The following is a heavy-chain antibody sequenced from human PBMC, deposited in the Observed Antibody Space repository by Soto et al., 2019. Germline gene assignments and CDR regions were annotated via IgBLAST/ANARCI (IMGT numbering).Heavy chain of an antibody. V-gene: IGHV4-39*01. D-gene: IGHD1-1*01. CDR1: GGSINSRSHY. J-gene: IGHJ4*02. CDR2: IYSSGNT. Sequence: SETLSLTCTVSGGSINSRSHYWGWIRQPPGKGLEWIGTIYSSGNTYYNPSLKSRVTISVDTSKNQFSLKLSSVTAADTAVYYCARRYGYSFDYWGQGTLVTVSS. CDR3: ARRYGYSFDY.